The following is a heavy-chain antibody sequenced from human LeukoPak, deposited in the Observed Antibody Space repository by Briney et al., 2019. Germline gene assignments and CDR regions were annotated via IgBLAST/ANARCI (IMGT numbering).Heavy chain of an antibody. CDR3: ARDETLLGYCSGGSCQDY. D-gene: IGHD2-15*01. CDR1: GYTFTGYY. V-gene: IGHV1-2*02. J-gene: IGHJ4*02. Sequence: GASVKVSCKASGYTFTGYYMHWVRQAPGQGLEWMGWINPNSGGTNYAQKFQGRVTMTRDTSISTAYMELSRLRSDDTAVYYCARDETLLGYCSGGSCQDYWGQGTLVTVSS. CDR2: INPNSGGT.